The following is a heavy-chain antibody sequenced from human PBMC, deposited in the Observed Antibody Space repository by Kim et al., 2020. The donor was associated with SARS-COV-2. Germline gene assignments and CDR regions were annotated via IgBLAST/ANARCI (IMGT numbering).Heavy chain of an antibody. J-gene: IGHJ1*01. CDR3: ARHAEHIVVVTAIEYFQH. V-gene: IGHV4-39*01. CDR1: GGSISSSSYY. D-gene: IGHD2-21*02. Sequence: SETLSLTCTVSGGSISSSSYYWGWIRQPPGKGLEWIGSIYYSGSTYYNPSLKSRVTISVDTSKNQFSLKLSSVTAADTAVYYCARHAEHIVVVTAIEYFQHWGQGTLVTVSS. CDR2: IYYSGST.